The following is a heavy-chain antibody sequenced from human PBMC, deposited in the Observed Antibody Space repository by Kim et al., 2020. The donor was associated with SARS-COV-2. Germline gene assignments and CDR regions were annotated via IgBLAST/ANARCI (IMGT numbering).Heavy chain of an antibody. D-gene: IGHD1-20*01. J-gene: IGHJ4*02. Sequence: GGSLRLSCAASGFTFSSYWMHWVRQVPGKGLVWVSRIRGDGFETNYADFVKGRFTISRDNAKNTLYLQMNSLQPEDSAVYYCARGETASSMITFWGQGTLVTVSS. CDR3: ARGETASSMITF. CDR1: GFTFSSYW. V-gene: IGHV3-74*01. CDR2: IRGDGFET.